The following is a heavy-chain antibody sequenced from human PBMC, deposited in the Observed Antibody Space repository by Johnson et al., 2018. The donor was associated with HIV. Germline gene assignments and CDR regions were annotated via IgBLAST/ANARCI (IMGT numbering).Heavy chain of an antibody. Sequence: VQLVESGGGLVQPGGSLRLSCAASGFTFSNYAMNWVRQAPGKGLEWVSGIYSGGSTYYADSVKGRFTISRDNSKDSLYLQMNSLTAEDTAVYYCATFYYDNRDYYELAAFLTDASDIWGQGTMVTVSS. CDR1: GFTFSNYA. D-gene: IGHD3-22*01. CDR2: IYSGGST. CDR3: ATFYYDNRDYYELAAFLTDASDI. V-gene: IGHV3-66*02. J-gene: IGHJ3*02.